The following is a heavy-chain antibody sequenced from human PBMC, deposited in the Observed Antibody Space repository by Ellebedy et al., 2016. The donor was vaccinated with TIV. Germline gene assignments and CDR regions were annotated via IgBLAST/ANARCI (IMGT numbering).Heavy chain of an antibody. D-gene: IGHD6-6*01. V-gene: IGHV4-34*01. CDR1: GGSFSGYY. CDR2: INHSGST. CDR3: ARGGSIAARRRIDY. Sequence: SETLSLTXAVYGGSFSGYYWSWIRQPPGKGLEWIGEINHSGSTNYNPSLKSRVTISVDTSKNQFSLKLSSVTAADTAVYYCARGGSIAARRRIDYWGQGTLVTVSS. J-gene: IGHJ4*02.